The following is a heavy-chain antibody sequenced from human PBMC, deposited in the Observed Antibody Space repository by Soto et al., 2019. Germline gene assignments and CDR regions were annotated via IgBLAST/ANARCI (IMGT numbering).Heavy chain of an antibody. V-gene: IGHV3-23*01. CDR2: IIGSGGST. CDR3: AKGFLGSCSGARCYSFDY. Sequence: EVQLLESGGGLVQPGGSLRLSCAASGFTFSSYAMNLVRQTPGKGLEWVSSIIGSGGSTYYADSVKGRFTISRDNSKNTLYLQMNSLRAEDTAVYYYAKGFLGSCSGARCYSFDYWGQGTPVTVSS. D-gene: IGHD2-15*01. CDR1: GFTFSSYA. J-gene: IGHJ4*02.